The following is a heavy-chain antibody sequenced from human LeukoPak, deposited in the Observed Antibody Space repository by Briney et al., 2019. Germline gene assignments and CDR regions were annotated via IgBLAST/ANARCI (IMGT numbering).Heavy chain of an antibody. CDR2: IYYSGST. D-gene: IGHD3-10*01. Sequence: SETLSLTCTVSGGSISSHYWSWIRQPPGKGLEWIGYIYYSGSTNYNPSLKSRVTISVDTSKNQFSLKLSSVTAADTAVYYCARSTHYYGSGSHINYYYYYGMDVWGQGTTVTVSS. CDR1: GGSISSHY. V-gene: IGHV4-59*08. CDR3: ARSTHYYGSGSHINYYYYYGMDV. J-gene: IGHJ6*02.